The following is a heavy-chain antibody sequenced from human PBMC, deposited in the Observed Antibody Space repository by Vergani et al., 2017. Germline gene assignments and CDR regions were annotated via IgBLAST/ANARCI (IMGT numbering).Heavy chain of an antibody. J-gene: IGHJ4*02. D-gene: IGHD3-22*01. V-gene: IGHV1-69*01. CDR3: ARDVYYYDSSGYYPELDC. CDR1: GGTFSSYA. Sequence: QVQLVQSGAEVKKPGSSVKVSCKASGGTFSSYAISWVRQAPGQGLEWMGGIIPIFGTANYAQTFQGRVTITADESTSTAYMELSSLRSEDTAVYYCARDVYYYDSSGYYPELDCWGQGTLVTVSS. CDR2: IIPIFGTA.